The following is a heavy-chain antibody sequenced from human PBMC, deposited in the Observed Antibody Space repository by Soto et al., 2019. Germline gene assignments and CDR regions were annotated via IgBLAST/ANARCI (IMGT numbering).Heavy chain of an antibody. CDR1: GYSFTGSW. Sequence: EVQLVQAGAEVKKPGESLKISCKGSGYSFTGSWIAWVRQMPGKGMEWMGIIYPGDSDTRYSPSFEGQVTISADKSISTAYRQWSSLKASDTAMYYCARHGDRGYSGYDSVYWGQGTLVTVSS. J-gene: IGHJ4*02. CDR2: IYPGDSDT. V-gene: IGHV5-51*01. D-gene: IGHD5-12*01. CDR3: ARHGDRGYSGYDSVY.